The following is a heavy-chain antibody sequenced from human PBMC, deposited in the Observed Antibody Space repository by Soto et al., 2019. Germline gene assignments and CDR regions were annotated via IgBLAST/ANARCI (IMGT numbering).Heavy chain of an antibody. D-gene: IGHD5-18*01. J-gene: IGHJ4*02. CDR1: GASISSDNYY. CDR3: ARQIRYTYGYFPRYIDQ. Sequence: PSETLSLTCSVSGASISSDNYYWGWIRQTPGKGLEWIGSSYYSGNTYYNPSLKSRLTISVDTSKSQFSLTLSSVTAADSAMYFCARQIRYTYGYFPRYIDQWGKGTRFTVSS. V-gene: IGHV4-39*01. CDR2: SYYSGNT.